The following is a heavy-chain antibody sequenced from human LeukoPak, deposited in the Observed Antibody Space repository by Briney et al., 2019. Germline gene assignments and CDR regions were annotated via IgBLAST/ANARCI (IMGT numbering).Heavy chain of an antibody. Sequence: SETLSLTCTVSGYSISSGYYWGWIRQPPGKGLEWIGSIYHSGSTNYNPSLKSRVTISVDTSKNQFSLKLSSVTAADTAVYYCARHAPWRRLLWFGELPQQRLNWFDPWGQGTLVTVSS. D-gene: IGHD3-10*01. CDR1: GYSISSGYY. V-gene: IGHV4-38-2*02. CDR3: ARHAPWRRLLWFGELPQQRLNWFDP. CDR2: IYHSGST. J-gene: IGHJ5*02.